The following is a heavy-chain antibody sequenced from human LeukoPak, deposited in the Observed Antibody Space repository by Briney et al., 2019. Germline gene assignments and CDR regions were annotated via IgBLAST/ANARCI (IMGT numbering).Heavy chain of an antibody. D-gene: IGHD5-18*01. CDR1: GFTFSTYA. J-gene: IGHJ4*02. CDR2: ISSTSNYI. Sequence: PGGSLRLSCAASGFTFSTYAISWVRQAPGKGLEWVSCISSTSNYIFYADSVRGRFTISRDNAKNSLYLQMNSLRAEDTAVYYCAKYRISSTIDYWGQGTLVTVSS. V-gene: IGHV3-21*04. CDR3: AKYRISSTIDY.